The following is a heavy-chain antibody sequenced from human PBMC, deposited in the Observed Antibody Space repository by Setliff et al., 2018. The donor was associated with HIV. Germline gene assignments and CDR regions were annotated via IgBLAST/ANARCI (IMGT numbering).Heavy chain of an antibody. CDR3: ARGYCSSTSCSAFDI. D-gene: IGHD2-2*01. Sequence: GSLRLSCAASGFTFFSYEMNWVRQAPGKGLEWISYISSTGNTIYYADSVKGRFTISGDNAKNSLYLQMNSLRAEDTAVYYCARGYCSSTSCSAFDIWGQGTMVTV. CDR1: GFTFFSYE. V-gene: IGHV3-48*03. CDR2: ISSTGNTI. J-gene: IGHJ3*02.